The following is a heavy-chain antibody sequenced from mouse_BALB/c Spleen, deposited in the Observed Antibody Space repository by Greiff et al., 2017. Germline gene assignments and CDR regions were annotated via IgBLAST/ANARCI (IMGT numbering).Heavy chain of an antibody. J-gene: IGHJ3*01. CDR1: GYTFTSYW. D-gene: IGHD2-14*01. V-gene: IGHV1S22*01. CDR3: TRWDYRYGGFAY. Sequence: LQQPGSELVRPGASVKLSCKASGYTFTSYWMHWVKQWHGQGLEWIGNIYPGSGSTNYDEKFKSKGTLTVDTSSSTAYMHLSSLTSEDSAVYYCTRWDYRYGGFAYWGQGTLVTVSA. CDR2: IYPGSGST.